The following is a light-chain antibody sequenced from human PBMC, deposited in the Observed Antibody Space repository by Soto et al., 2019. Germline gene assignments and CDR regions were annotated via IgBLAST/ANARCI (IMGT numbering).Light chain of an antibody. CDR3: QQYGNSPWT. V-gene: IGKV3-20*01. J-gene: IGKJ1*01. CDR2: ATS. Sequence: EIVLTQSPGTLSLSPGERATLSCRASQSVSSKNLAWYQQKPGQAPRLLIFATSTRASGIPDRFSGRGSGTDFTLTISSLEPEDFAVYSCQQYGNSPWTFGQGTKVEI. CDR1: QSVSSKN.